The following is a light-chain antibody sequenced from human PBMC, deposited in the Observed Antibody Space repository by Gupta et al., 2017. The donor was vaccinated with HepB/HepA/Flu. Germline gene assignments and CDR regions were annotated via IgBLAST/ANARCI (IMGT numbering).Light chain of an antibody. J-gene: IGLJ1*01. CDR2: DVT. V-gene: IGLV2-8*01. CDR1: SSDVGGYNY. CDR3: SSYAGSNNFV. Sequence: QSALTQPPSASGSPGQSVTISCTGTSSDVGGYNYVPWYQLHPGKAPKLMIYDVTNRPSGVPDRFSGSKSGNTASLTVSGLQAEDEADYYCSSYAGSNNFVFGTGTKVTVL.